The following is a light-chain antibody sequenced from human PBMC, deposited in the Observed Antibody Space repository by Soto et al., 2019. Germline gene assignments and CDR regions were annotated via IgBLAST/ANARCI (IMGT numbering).Light chain of an antibody. Sequence: QSALTQPASVSGSPGQSITISCTGTSSDVGGYNYVSWYQQHPGKAPKLMIYDVSDRPSGVSNRFSGSKSGNTASLTISGLQAEDEADYYCSSYTRNSLYVFGTGTKLTVL. CDR1: SSDVGGYNY. CDR2: DVS. J-gene: IGLJ1*01. V-gene: IGLV2-14*01. CDR3: SSYTRNSLYV.